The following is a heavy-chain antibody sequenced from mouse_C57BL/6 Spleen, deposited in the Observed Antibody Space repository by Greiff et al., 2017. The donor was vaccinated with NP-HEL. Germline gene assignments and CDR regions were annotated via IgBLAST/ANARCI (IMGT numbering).Heavy chain of an antibody. CDR1: GYTFTSYW. J-gene: IGHJ4*01. CDR2: IDPSDSYT. CDR3: ARMGDGYYDAMDY. V-gene: IGHV1-50*01. D-gene: IGHD2-3*01. Sequence: VQLQQSGAELVKPGASVKLSCKASGYTFTSYWMQWVNQRPGQGLEWIGEIDPSDSYTNYNQKLKGKATLTVDTSSSTAYMQLSSLTSEDSAVYYCARMGDGYYDAMDYWGQGTSVTVSS.